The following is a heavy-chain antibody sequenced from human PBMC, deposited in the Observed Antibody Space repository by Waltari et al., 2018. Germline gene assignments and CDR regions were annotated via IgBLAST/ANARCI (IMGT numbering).Heavy chain of an antibody. Sequence: QVQLVQPGAEVKMPESSVKVSCQASGGTFSTHIITWVRQAPGQGLEWMGQITPILGIANYAQKFQARVTITADESTSTSYMELSSLTSEDTAVYYCARGAAPMAVTSLDFWGQGTLVTVSS. CDR2: ITPILGIA. CDR1: GGTFSTHI. D-gene: IGHD2-2*01. V-gene: IGHV1-69*04. J-gene: IGHJ4*02. CDR3: ARGAAPMAVTSLDF.